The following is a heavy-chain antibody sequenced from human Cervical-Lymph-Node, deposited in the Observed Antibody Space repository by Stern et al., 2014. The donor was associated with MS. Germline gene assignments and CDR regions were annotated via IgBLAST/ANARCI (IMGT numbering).Heavy chain of an antibody. D-gene: IGHD3-10*01. CDR1: GFTFLSSA. V-gene: IGHV1-58*02. CDR2: IVADNADT. Sequence: QLVQSGPEVKRPGASVRVSCKASGFTFLSSAMHWVRQAPGQGLEWIGFIVADNADTRYARNFPYGVRISRDMSTSTVNMELSSLRSEDTAVYYYAAEGDYIRTGIYHYTGMDVWGQGTTVTVSS. CDR3: AAEGDYIRTGIYHYTGMDV. J-gene: IGHJ6*02.